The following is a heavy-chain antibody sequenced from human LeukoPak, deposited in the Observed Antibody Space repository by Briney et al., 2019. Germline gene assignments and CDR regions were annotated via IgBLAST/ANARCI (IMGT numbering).Heavy chain of an antibody. J-gene: IGHJ6*02. Sequence: ASVKVSCKASGYTFTAYYMYWLRQAPGQGLEWMGWINPNSGATYSAQKFQGRVTMTRDTSISTAYTEMSSLRSDDTAVYYCARDRVGLGFDGMDVWGQGTTVTVSS. V-gene: IGHV1-2*02. CDR3: ARDRVGLGFDGMDV. CDR1: GYTFTAYY. CDR2: INPNSGAT. D-gene: IGHD1-26*01.